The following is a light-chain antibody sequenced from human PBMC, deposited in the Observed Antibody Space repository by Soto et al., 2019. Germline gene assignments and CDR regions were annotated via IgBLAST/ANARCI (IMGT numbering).Light chain of an antibody. CDR3: QQSYMDPVT. V-gene: IGKV1-39*01. CDR1: QSISTY. J-gene: IGKJ5*01. Sequence: EIQVTQSPSSLSASVGNRVTISCRASQSISTYLNWYQKKPGKAPNLLIYDASRLQSGVPSRFSGSGGGTDFTLSISSVQPEDFATYFCQQSYMDPVTFGQGTRLEIK. CDR2: DAS.